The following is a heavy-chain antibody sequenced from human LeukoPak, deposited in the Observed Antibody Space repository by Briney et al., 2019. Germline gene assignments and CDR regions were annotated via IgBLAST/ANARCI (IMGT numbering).Heavy chain of an antibody. J-gene: IGHJ4*02. D-gene: IGHD3-22*01. CDR3: AKAPSHDSSGYYYYFDY. V-gene: IGHV3-23*01. Sequence: GGSLRLSCAASGFTFSGYAMSWVRQAPGKGLEWVSAISGSGGSTYYADSVKGRFTISRDNSKNTLYLQMNSLRAEDTAVYYCAKAPSHDSSGYYYYFDYWGQGTLVTVSS. CDR1: GFTFSGYA. CDR2: ISGSGGST.